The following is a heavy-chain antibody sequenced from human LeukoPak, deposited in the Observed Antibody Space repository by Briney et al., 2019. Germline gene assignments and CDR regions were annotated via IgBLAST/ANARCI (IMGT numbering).Heavy chain of an antibody. J-gene: IGHJ6*02. CDR3: ARVWGARYSSSWIYYYGMDV. V-gene: IGHV4-34*01. Sequence: SETLSLTCTVSGGSISSYYWSWIRQPPGKGLEWIGEINHSESTNYNPSLKSRVTISVDTSKNQFSLKLSSVTAADTAVYYCARVWGARYSSSWIYYYGMDVWGQGTTVTVSS. CDR2: INHSEST. CDR1: GGSISSYY. D-gene: IGHD6-13*01.